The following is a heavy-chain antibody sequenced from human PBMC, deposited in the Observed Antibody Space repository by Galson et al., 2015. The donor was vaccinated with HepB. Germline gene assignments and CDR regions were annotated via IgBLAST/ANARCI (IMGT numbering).Heavy chain of an antibody. CDR2: IYPGDSDT. CDR1: GYSFTSYW. J-gene: IGHJ4*02. CDR3: ARLYYYDSSGTYFDY. V-gene: IGHV5-51*03. Sequence: QSGAEVKKPGESLKISCKGSGYSFTSYWIGWVRQMPGKGLEWMGIIYPGDSDTRYSPSFQGPVTISADKSISTAYLQWSSLKASDTAMYYCARLYYYDSSGTYFDYWGQGTLVTVSS. D-gene: IGHD3-22*01.